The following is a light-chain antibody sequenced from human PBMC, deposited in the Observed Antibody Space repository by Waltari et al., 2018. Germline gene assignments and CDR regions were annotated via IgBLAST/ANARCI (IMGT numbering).Light chain of an antibody. V-gene: IGLV1-40*01. CDR3: QSYDITLSASV. CDR2: NDN. CDR1: SPNIGAGYD. J-gene: IGLJ3*02. Sequence: QSVLTQPPSVSGAPGQRVTISCTGSSPNIGAGYDVNWYQQLPGTAPKLLIYNDNNRPSGVPDRFSGSKSGTSASLAITGLQAEDEADYYCQSYDITLSASVFAGGTKLTV.